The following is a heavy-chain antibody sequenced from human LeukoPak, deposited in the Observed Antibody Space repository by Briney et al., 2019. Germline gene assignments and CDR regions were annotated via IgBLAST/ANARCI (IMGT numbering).Heavy chain of an antibody. Sequence: ASVKVSCKASGYTFTGYYMHWVRHAPGQVLEWMGRINPNSGGTNYAQKFQGRVTMTRDTSISTAYMELSRLRSDDTAVYYCASLGDYPYYYMDVWGKGTTVTVSS. D-gene: IGHD4-17*01. CDR2: INPNSGGT. CDR1: GYTFTGYY. V-gene: IGHV1-2*06. CDR3: ASLGDYPYYYMDV. J-gene: IGHJ6*03.